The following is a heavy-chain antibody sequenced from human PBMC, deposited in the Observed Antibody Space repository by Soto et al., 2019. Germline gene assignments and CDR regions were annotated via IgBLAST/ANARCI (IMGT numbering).Heavy chain of an antibody. J-gene: IGHJ6*02. D-gene: IGHD2-2*02. CDR3: ARVVPAAITHYGMDV. V-gene: IGHV3-21*01. Sequence: GGSLRLSCAASGFTFSSYSMNWVRQAPGKGLEWVSSISSSSSYIYYADSVKGRFTISRDNAKNSPYLQMNSLRAEDTAVYYCARVVPAAITHYGMDVWGQGTTVTVSS. CDR1: GFTFSSYS. CDR2: ISSSSSYI.